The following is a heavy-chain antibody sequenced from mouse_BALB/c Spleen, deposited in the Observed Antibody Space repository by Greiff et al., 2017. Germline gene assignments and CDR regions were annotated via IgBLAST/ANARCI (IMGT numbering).Heavy chain of an antibody. CDR2: INSNGGST. Sequence: EVKLEESGGGLVQPGGSLKLSCAASGFTFSSYGMSWVRQTPDKRLELVATINSNGGSTYYPDSVKGRFTISRDNAKNTLYLQMSSLKSEDTAMYYCARELDYWGQGTSVTVSS. CDR3: ARELDY. J-gene: IGHJ4*01. V-gene: IGHV5-6-3*01. CDR1: GFTFSSYG.